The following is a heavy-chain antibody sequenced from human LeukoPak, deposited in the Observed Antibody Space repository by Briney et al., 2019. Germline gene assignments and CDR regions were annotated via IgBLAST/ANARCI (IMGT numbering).Heavy chain of an antibody. CDR3: ARDASVPGDKIDI. CDR1: GLTLRNYE. V-gene: IGHV3-48*03. CDR2: ISTDGSTV. J-gene: IGHJ3*02. D-gene: IGHD2-2*01. Sequence: GGSLRLSCTGSGLTLRNYEMSWVRQAPGKGLEWVSHISTDGSTVRLADSVEGQFTVSRDNAKNSLFLQMNSLRAEDTAVYFCARDASVPGDKIDIWGQGTMVTVSS.